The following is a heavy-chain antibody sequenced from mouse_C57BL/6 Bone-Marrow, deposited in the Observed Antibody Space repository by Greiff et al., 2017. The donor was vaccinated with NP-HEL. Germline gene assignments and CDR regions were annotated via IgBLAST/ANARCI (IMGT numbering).Heavy chain of an antibody. J-gene: IGHJ3*01. Sequence: EVHLVESGGGLVQPGGSLKLSCAASGFTFGDYGMAWVRQAPRKGPEWVAFISNLAYSIYYADTVTGRFTISRENAKNTLYLEMSSLRSEDTAMYYCARHEEYDEAWFAYWGKGTLVTVSA. CDR2: ISNLAYSI. CDR3: ARHEEYDEAWFAY. CDR1: GFTFGDYG. D-gene: IGHD2-12*01. V-gene: IGHV5-15*01.